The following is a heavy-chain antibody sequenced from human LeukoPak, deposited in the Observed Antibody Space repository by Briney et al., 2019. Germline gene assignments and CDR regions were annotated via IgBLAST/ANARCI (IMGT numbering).Heavy chain of an antibody. Sequence: PGGSLRLSCAASGFTFSSYGMHWVRQAPGKGLEWVAVISYDGSNKYYADSVKGRFTISRDNSKNTLYLQMNSLRAEDTAVYYCAKDRGSGSYSVDYWGQGTLVTVSS. CDR2: ISYDGSNK. J-gene: IGHJ4*02. CDR3: AKDRGSGSYSVDY. D-gene: IGHD1-26*01. CDR1: GFTFSSYG. V-gene: IGHV3-30*18.